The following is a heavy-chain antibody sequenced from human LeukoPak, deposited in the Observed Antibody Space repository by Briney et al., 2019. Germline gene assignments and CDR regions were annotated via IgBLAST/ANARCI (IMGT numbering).Heavy chain of an antibody. CDR2: INPNSGGT. CDR1: GGTFSSHF. CDR3: ARDPLRRSSSLFGSNWFDP. J-gene: IGHJ5*02. V-gene: IGHV1-2*02. D-gene: IGHD6-13*01. Sequence: VASVKVSCKASGGTFSSHFISWVRQAPGQGLEWMGWINPNSGGTRYAQKFQGRVTMTRDTSISTAYMELSSLRSDDTAVYYCARDPLRRSSSLFGSNWFDPWGQGTLVTVSS.